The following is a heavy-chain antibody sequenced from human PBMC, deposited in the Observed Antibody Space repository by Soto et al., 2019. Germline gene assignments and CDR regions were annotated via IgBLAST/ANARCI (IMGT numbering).Heavy chain of an antibody. CDR2: VNPSGGHT. J-gene: IGHJ4*02. Sequence: QVQLMQSRAEVKKPGASVKVSCKASGDTFTEYYIHWVRQAPGQGLEWMGTVNPSGGHTTYAQHFLGRVTMTRGTSSSTPCMERTSLTSEESAEYYCARGGHVVVVTAVLDYWGQGTLVTVYS. CDR3: ARGGHVVVVTAVLDY. V-gene: IGHV1-46*01. CDR1: GDTFTEYY. D-gene: IGHD2-21*02.